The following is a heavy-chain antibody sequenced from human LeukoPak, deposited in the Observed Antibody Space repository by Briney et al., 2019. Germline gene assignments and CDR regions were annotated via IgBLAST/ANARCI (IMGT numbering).Heavy chain of an antibody. CDR2: VSYDGSNK. CDR3: AKDSYYGSGSYFYFDY. J-gene: IGHJ4*02. D-gene: IGHD3-10*01. CDR1: GFPFSRYD. V-gene: IGHV3-30*18. Sequence: GGSLRLSCAASGFPFSRYDMNWVRQAPGKGLEWVAVVSYDGSNKYYADSVKGRFTISRDNSKITLYLQMNSLRPEDTAVYYCAKDSYYGSGSYFYFDYWGQGTLVTVSS.